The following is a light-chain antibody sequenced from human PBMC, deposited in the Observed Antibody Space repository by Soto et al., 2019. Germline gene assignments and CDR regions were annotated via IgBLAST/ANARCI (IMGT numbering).Light chain of an antibody. V-gene: IGKV1-8*01. Sequence: IPLTKYPSSMYASVGDRAKITSRASQSIRSYLNWYQQKPGKAPKLLIYAAASLQSGVPSSFRGSGSGTDFTLTISCLQSEDFATYYCQQYYSLLWTFGQGTKVDI. CDR1: QSIRSY. CDR2: AAA. CDR3: QQYYSLLWT. J-gene: IGKJ1*01.